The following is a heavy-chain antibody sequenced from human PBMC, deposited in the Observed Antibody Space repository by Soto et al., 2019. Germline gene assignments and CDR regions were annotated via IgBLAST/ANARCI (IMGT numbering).Heavy chain of an antibody. J-gene: IGHJ4*02. CDR3: AKSLTLGATTAYFDS. CDR2: ISGSGGST. CDR1: GFPLSSYA. D-gene: IGHD1-26*01. V-gene: IGHV3-23*01. Sequence: EVQLLESGGGLGRPGGSLSLSCAASGFPLSSYAMSWVRQAPGKGLEWVSGISGSGGSTYYADSVKGRFTISRDNSKNTLYVQMNSLRVEDTAVYYCAKSLTLGATTAYFDSWGQGTLVTVSS.